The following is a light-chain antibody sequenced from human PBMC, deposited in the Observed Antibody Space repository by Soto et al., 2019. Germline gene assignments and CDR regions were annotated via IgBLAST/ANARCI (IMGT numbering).Light chain of an antibody. CDR3: QQYDNLPLT. V-gene: IGKV1-33*01. Sequence: DIPMTQSPSSLSASVGDRVTITCQASQDITNSLNWYQQKPGKAPKVLIYDASILETGVPSRFSGSGSGTDFTFTISSLQPEDVATYYCQQYDNLPLTFGPGTTVDIE. J-gene: IGKJ3*01. CDR1: QDITNS. CDR2: DAS.